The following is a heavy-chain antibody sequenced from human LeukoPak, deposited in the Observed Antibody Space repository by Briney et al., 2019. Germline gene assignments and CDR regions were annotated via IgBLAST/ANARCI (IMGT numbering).Heavy chain of an antibody. J-gene: IGHJ3*02. D-gene: IGHD5-18*01. CDR1: GYTFTGYY. Sequence: ASVKVSCKASGYTFTGYYMHWVRQAPGQGLEWMGWINPNSGGTNYAQKFQGRVTMTRDTSISTAYMELSRLRSDDTAVYYCARVTVDTAMVTGAFDIWGQGTMVTVSS. CDR2: INPNSGGT. V-gene: IGHV1-2*02. CDR3: ARVTVDTAMVTGAFDI.